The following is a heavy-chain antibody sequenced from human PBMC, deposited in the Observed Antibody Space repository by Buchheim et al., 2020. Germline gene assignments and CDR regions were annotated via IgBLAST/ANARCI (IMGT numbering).Heavy chain of an antibody. V-gene: IGHV3-21*01. D-gene: IGHD2-15*01. J-gene: IGHJ5*02. CDR1: GFTFSSYS. Sequence: EVQLVESGGGLVKPGGSLRLSCAASGFTFSSYSMNWVRQAPGKGLEWVSSISSSSSYIYYAASVKGRFTISRDNAKNSLYLQMNSLRAEDTAVYYCARDRTRSSGELLAWGQGTL. CDR2: ISSSSSYI. CDR3: ARDRTRSSGELLA.